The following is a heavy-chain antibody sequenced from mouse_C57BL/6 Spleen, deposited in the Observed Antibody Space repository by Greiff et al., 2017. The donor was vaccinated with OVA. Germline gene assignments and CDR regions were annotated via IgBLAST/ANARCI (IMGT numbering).Heavy chain of an antibody. V-gene: IGHV5-17*01. CDR1: GFTFSDYG. Sequence: DVKLVESGGGLVKPGGSLKLSCAASGFTFSDYGMHWVRQAPEKGLEWVAYISSGSSTIYYADTVKGRFTISRDNAKNTLFLQMTSLRSEDTAMYYCARGYYGNYDYAMDYWGQGTSVTVSS. D-gene: IGHD2-1*01. J-gene: IGHJ4*01. CDR3: ARGYYGNYDYAMDY. CDR2: ISSGSSTI.